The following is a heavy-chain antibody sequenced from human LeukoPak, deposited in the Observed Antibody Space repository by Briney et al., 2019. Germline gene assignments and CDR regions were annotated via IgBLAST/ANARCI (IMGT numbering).Heavy chain of an antibody. Sequence: ASVKVSCKASGYTFTDYDITWVRQAPGQGLEWMGWISAYNGHTNYAQKLQGRITVTTDTSTSTSYMELRSPRSDDTAVYYCARRGLGTTQRYFEYWGQGTLVIVSS. CDR2: ISAYNGHT. J-gene: IGHJ4*02. CDR3: ARRGLGTTQRYFEY. CDR1: GYTFTDYD. V-gene: IGHV1-18*01. D-gene: IGHD1-7*01.